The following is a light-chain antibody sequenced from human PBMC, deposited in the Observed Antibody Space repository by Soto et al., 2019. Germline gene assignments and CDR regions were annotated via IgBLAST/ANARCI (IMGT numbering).Light chain of an antibody. Sequence: DIQMTQSPSTLSASVGDRVTIACRASQSISNYLAWYQQKPGKAPKLLIYKASSLESGVPSGFSGSGSGTEFTLTISSLQPDDFATYYCQQYNSYSWTFGQGTKV. V-gene: IGKV1-5*03. J-gene: IGKJ1*01. CDR1: QSISNY. CDR3: QQYNSYSWT. CDR2: KAS.